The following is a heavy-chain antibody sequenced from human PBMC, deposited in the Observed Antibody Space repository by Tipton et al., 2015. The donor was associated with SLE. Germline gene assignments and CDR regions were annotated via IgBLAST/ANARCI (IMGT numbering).Heavy chain of an antibody. Sequence: QSGAEVKKPGSSVKVSCKASGGTLSSYAISWVRQAPGQGLEWMGGIIPIFGSVNYAQKFQGRVTITTDESTSTAYMELSSLRSEDTALYYCAREARVVRGVILDFWGQGTLVTVSS. V-gene: IGHV1-69*05. D-gene: IGHD3-10*01. CDR1: GGTLSSYA. CDR3: AREARVVRGVILDF. J-gene: IGHJ4*02. CDR2: IIPIFGSV.